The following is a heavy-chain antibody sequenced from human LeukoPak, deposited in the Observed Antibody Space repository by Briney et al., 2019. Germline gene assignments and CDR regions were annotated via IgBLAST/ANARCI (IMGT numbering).Heavy chain of an antibody. CDR1: GGTXSSYA. J-gene: IGHJ6*02. V-gene: IGHV1-69*01. D-gene: IGHD3-10*01. CDR3: ARATITMVRDYYYYYGMDV. Sequence: ASVKVSCKASGGTXSSYAISGVRQAPGQGLEWMGGIIPIFGTANYAQKFQGRVTITADESTSTAYMELSSLRSEDTAVYYCARATITMVRDYYYYYGMDVWGQGTTVTVSS. CDR2: IIPIFGTA.